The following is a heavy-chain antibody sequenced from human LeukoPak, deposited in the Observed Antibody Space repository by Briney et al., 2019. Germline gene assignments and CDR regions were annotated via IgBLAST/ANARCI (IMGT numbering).Heavy chain of an antibody. CDR1: GGSFSGYY. D-gene: IGHD2-2*01. CDR3: ARGTHVAGTCCYAWFDP. J-gene: IGHJ5*02. V-gene: IGHV4-34*01. Sequence: PSETLSLTCAVYGGSFSGYYWSWIRQPPGKGLEWIGEINHSGSTNYNPSLKSRVTISVDTSKNQFSLKLSSVTPEDTAVYYCARGTHVAGTCCYAWFDPWGQGTLVTVSS. CDR2: INHSGST.